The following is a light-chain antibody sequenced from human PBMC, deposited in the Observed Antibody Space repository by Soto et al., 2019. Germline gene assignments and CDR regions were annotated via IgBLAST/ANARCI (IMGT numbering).Light chain of an antibody. CDR1: QNLGTLY. Sequence: EIVLTQSPGTLSLSPGERGTLSCRASQNLGTLYLAWFQQKSGQAPRLLIYSASRRATGIPDRFTGSGSGTDFTLTIKRVEPEDFAVYFCQQYAGSPRTFGQGTKVDIK. J-gene: IGKJ1*01. CDR2: SAS. CDR3: QQYAGSPRT. V-gene: IGKV3-20*01.